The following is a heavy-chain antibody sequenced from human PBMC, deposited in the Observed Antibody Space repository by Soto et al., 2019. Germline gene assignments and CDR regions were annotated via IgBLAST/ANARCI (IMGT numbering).Heavy chain of an antibody. CDR2: INPNSGGT. Sequence: ASVKVSCKASGYTFTGYYMHWVRQAPGQGLEWMGWINPNSGGTNYAQKFQGRVTMTRDTSISTAYMELSRLRSDDTAVYYCARGPGLQLWFSVTFDPWGQGTLVTVSS. CDR3: ARGPGLQLWFSVTFDP. CDR1: GYTFTGYY. J-gene: IGHJ5*02. D-gene: IGHD5-18*01. V-gene: IGHV1-2*02.